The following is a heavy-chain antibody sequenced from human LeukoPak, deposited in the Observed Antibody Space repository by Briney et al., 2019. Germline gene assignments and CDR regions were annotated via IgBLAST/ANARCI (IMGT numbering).Heavy chain of an antibody. J-gene: IGHJ4*02. Sequence: PSETLSLTCTVSGGSISSCGYYWSWIPPQPGKGLEWIVYIYYSGSTYYNPSLRRRVTIAVDTSKNQFALKLSCVTAADTAVYYCARFYWKDAAGGDFDYWGQGTLVTVSS. CDR1: GGSISSCGYY. D-gene: IGHD1-1*01. CDR3: ARFYWKDAAGGDFDY. CDR2: IYYSGST. V-gene: IGHV4-31*03.